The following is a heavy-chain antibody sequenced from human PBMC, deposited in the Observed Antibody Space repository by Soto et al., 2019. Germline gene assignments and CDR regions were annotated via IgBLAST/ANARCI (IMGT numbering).Heavy chain of an antibody. CDR3: ARDCSSTSCPIDY. V-gene: IGHV1-18*01. J-gene: IGHJ4*02. CDR1: GYTFTSYG. D-gene: IGHD2-2*01. CDR2: ISAYNGNT. Sequence: VASVKVSCKASGYTFTSYGISWVRQAPGQGLEWMGWISAYNGNTNYARKLQGRVTMTTDISTSTAYMELRSLRSDDTAVYYCARDCSSTSCPIDYWGQGTLVTVSS.